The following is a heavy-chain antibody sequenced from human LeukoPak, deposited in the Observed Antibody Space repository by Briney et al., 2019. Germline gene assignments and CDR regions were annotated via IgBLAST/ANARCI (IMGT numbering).Heavy chain of an antibody. Sequence: AASVKVSCKASGYTFTSYDINWVRQATGQGLEWMGWMNPNSGNTGYSQKFQGRVTMTRKTSISTAYMELSSLRSEDTAVYYCAKGTIHNWFDPWGQGTLVTVSS. CDR1: GYTFTSYD. J-gene: IGHJ5*02. D-gene: IGHD2-2*01. V-gene: IGHV1-8*01. CDR2: MNPNSGNT. CDR3: AKGTIHNWFDP.